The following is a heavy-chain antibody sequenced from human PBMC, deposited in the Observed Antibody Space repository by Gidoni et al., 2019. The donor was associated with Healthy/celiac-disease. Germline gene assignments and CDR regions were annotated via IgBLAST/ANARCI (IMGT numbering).Heavy chain of an antibody. CDR2: IYYSGST. V-gene: IGHV4-31*03. CDR3: ARGVGNYYDSALGPFDY. J-gene: IGHJ4*02. Sequence: QVQLQESGPGLVKPSQTLSLTCTVSGGSISRGGYYWSWIRQHPGKGLEWIGYIYYSGSTYYNPSLKSRVTISVDTSKNQFSLKLSSVTAADTAVYYCARGVGNYYDSALGPFDYWGQGTLVTVSS. D-gene: IGHD3-22*01. CDR1: GGSISRGGYY.